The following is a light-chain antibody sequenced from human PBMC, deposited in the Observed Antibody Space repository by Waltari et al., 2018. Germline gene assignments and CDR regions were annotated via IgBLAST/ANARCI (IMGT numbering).Light chain of an antibody. V-gene: IGKV3-20*01. CDR2: DAS. CDR3: QQYGNPALT. CDR1: QSGSNNQ. J-gene: IGKJ4*01. Sequence: CRARQSGSNNQLAWYQKKPGQAPRLLIYDASTRATGIPDRFSGSGSGTDFTLTISRLEPEDFAVYYCQQYGNPALTFGGGSKVEIK.